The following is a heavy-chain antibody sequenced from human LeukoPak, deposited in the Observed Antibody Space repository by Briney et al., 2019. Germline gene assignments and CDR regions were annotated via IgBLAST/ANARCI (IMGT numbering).Heavy chain of an antibody. V-gene: IGHV4-34*01. CDR2: INHSGST. CDR3: ARGRKWLRSYYLDY. J-gene: IGHJ4*02. Sequence: PSETLSRTCAVYGGSFSGYYWSWIRQPPGKGLEWIGEINHSGSTNYNPSLKSRVTISVDTSKNQFSLKLSSVTAADTAVYYCARGRKWLRSYYLDYWGQGTLVTVSS. CDR1: GGSFSGYY. D-gene: IGHD5-12*01.